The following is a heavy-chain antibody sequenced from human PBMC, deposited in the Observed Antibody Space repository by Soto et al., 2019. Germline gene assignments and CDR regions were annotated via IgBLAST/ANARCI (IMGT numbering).Heavy chain of an antibody. V-gene: IGHV3-53*01. D-gene: IGHD6-19*01. CDR1: GLTVSSSY. J-gene: IGHJ4*02. CDR2: IYSAGST. Sequence: PGGSLRLSCAASGLTVSSSYMSWVRQAPGKGLQWVSVIYSAGSTYYANSVKGRFTISRDISTNMVYLQMSSLTDEDTATYYCAHRPSGWYLFDYWGQGTLVTVSS. CDR3: AHRPSGWYLFDY.